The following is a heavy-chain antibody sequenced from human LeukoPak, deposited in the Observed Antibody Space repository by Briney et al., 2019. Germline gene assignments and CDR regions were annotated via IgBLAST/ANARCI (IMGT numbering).Heavy chain of an antibody. CDR3: ARAPGGYYYYYMDV. D-gene: IGHD1-26*01. Sequence: SETLSLTCSVSGYSISSGYYWGWIRQPPGKGLEWIGSIYHSGSTYYNPSLKSRVTISVDTSKNQFSLNLSSVTAADTAVYYCARAPGGYYYYYMDVWGKGTTVTVSS. V-gene: IGHV4-38-2*02. CDR2: IYHSGST. CDR1: GYSISSGYY. J-gene: IGHJ6*03.